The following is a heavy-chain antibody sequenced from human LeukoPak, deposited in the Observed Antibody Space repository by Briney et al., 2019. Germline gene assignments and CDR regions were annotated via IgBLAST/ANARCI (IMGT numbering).Heavy chain of an antibody. V-gene: IGHV4-59*01. Sequence: PSETLSLTCTVSGGPISYYYWSWIRQPPGKGLEWIGYIYYSGSTNYNPSLKSRVTISVDTSKNQFSLKLSSVTAADTAVYYCASSAGDFWSVGAGFYMDVWGKGTTVTVSS. J-gene: IGHJ6*03. CDR3: ASSAGDFWSVGAGFYMDV. CDR2: IYYSGST. D-gene: IGHD3-3*01. CDR1: GGPISYYY.